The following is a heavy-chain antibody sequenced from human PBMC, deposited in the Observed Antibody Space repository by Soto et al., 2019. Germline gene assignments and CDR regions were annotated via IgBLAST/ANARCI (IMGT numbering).Heavy chain of an antibody. CDR1: GFTFSSYA. V-gene: IGHV3-23*01. J-gene: IGHJ4*02. Sequence: GGSLRLSCAASGFTFSSYAMSWVRQAPGKGLEWVSAISGSGGNTYYTDSVKGRFTISRDNSKNTLYLQVSSLRAEDTAIYYCGKSHPTYSDYWGQGTRVTVSS. D-gene: IGHD4-4*01. CDR3: GKSHPTYSDY. CDR2: ISGSGGNT.